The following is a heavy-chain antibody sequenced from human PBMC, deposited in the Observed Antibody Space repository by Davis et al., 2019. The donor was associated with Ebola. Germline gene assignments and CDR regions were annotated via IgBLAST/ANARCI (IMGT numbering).Heavy chain of an antibody. J-gene: IGHJ4*02. D-gene: IGHD7-27*01. V-gene: IGHV3-74*01. Sequence: GESLKISCAASGFTFSSYWMHWVRQGPGKGLVWVSRISSDGSSTSSADSVKGRFTISRDNAKNSLYLQVNSLRAEDTAVYYCARATNWGGIYFDYWGQGTLVTVSS. CDR1: GFTFSSYW. CDR2: ISSDGSST. CDR3: ARATNWGGIYFDY.